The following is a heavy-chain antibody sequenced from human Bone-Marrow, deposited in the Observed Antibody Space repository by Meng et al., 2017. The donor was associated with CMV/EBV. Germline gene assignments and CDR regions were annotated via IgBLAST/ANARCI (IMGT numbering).Heavy chain of an antibody. V-gene: IGHV1-18*01. Sequence: ASVKVSCKASGYTFTSYGISWVRQAPGQGLEWMGWISAYNGNTNYAQKLQGRVTMTTDTSTSTAYMELRSLRSYDTAVYYCARDQWLSTPSYYYYYGMDVWGQGTTVTVSS. CDR2: ISAYNGNT. CDR1: GYTFTSYG. CDR3: ARDQWLSTPSYYYYYGMDV. J-gene: IGHJ6*02. D-gene: IGHD3-22*01.